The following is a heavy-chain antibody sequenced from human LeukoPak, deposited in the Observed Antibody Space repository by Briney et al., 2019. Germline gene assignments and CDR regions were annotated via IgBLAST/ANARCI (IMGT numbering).Heavy chain of an antibody. CDR2: IKNKANSYTT. CDR1: GFTFSDHY. CDR3: ARGRSTAAGQYYFDY. J-gene: IGHJ4*02. D-gene: IGHD6-6*01. Sequence: GGSLRLSCAASGFTFSDHYMDWVRQAPGKGLEWVGRIKNKANSYTTEYAASVKGRFTISRDDSKNSLYLQMNSLKTEDTAVYYCARGRSTAAGQYYFDYWGQGTLVTVSS. V-gene: IGHV3-72*01.